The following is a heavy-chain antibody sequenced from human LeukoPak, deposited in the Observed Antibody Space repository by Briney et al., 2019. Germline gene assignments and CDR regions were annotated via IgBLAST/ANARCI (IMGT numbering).Heavy chain of an antibody. J-gene: IGHJ4*02. CDR2: TYYRSKLYN. Sequence: SQTLSLTCALSGDSVSSSTAAWNWIRQSPSRGLEWLGRTYYRSKLYNDYAVSVKSRITINPDTSKNQFSLQLNSVTPEDTAVYYCARGGVRGAAPLYYFDYWGQGTLVTVSS. D-gene: IGHD3-10*01. CDR1: GDSVSSSTAA. CDR3: ARGGVRGAAPLYYFDY. V-gene: IGHV6-1*01.